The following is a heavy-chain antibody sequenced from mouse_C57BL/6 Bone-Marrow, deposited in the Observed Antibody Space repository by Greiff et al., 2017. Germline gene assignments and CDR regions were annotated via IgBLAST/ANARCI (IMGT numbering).Heavy chain of an antibody. J-gene: IGHJ2*01. CDR1: GYTFTSYW. Sequence: QVQLQQPGAELVMPGASVKLSCKASGYTFTSYWMHWVKQRPGQGLEWIGEIDPSDSYTNYNQKFKGKSTLTVDKSSSTAYMQLSSLTSEDSAVYYCTRVGIYYGYDWGQGTTLTVSS. V-gene: IGHV1-69*01. D-gene: IGHD2-2*01. CDR2: IDPSDSYT. CDR3: TRVGIYYGYD.